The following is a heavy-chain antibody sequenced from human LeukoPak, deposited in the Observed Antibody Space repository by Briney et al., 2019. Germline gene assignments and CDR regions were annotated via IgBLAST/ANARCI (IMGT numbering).Heavy chain of an antibody. CDR2: ISWDGGST. J-gene: IGHJ6*02. CDR1: GFSFSNYW. Sequence: PGGSLRLSCAASGFSFSNYWMHWVRQAPGKGLEWVSLISWDGGSTYYADSVKGRFTISRDNSKNSLYLQMNSLRTEDTALYYCAKDIRAYCGGDCYGMDVWGQGTTVTVSS. V-gene: IGHV3-43*01. CDR3: AKDIRAYCGGDCYGMDV. D-gene: IGHD2-21*01.